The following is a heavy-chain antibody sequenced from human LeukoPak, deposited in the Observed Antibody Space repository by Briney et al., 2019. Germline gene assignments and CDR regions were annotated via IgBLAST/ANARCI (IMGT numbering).Heavy chain of an antibody. CDR3: ARQAGDT. CDR1: GFSINNYW. D-gene: IGHD6-19*01. Sequence: QSGGSLRLSCAVSGFSINNYWMTWYRQAPGKGLECVAHIKGDASEKYYLDSVKGRFTISRDNAKNSLYLQMNSLRAEDTAVYYCARQAGDTWGQGTLVTVSS. V-gene: IGHV3-7*01. CDR2: IKGDASEK. J-gene: IGHJ5*02.